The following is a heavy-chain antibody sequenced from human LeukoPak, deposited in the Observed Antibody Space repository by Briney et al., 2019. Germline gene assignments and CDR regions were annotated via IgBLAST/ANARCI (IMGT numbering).Heavy chain of an antibody. J-gene: IGHJ5*02. D-gene: IGHD3-16*01. CDR2: IKQDGSEK. CDR1: GFIFSNYW. V-gene: IGHV3-7*04. Sequence: GRSLRLSCSASGFIFSNYWMTWVRQAPGKGLEWVANIKQDGSEKYYVDSVKGRFTISRDNAKKSLYLQMNSLRAEDTAVYFCARDMIILQSWGQGTLVTVSS. CDR3: ARDMIILQS.